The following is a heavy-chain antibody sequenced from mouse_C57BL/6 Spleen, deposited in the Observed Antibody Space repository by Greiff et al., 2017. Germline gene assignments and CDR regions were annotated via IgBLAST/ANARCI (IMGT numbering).Heavy chain of an antibody. Sequence: EVQLQQSGPELVKPGASVKISCKASGYTFTDYYMNWVKQSHGKSLEWIGDINPNNGGTSYNQKFKGKATLTVDKSSSTAYMELRSLTSEDSAVYYCARAGDGYFHWYFDVWGTGTTVTVSS. V-gene: IGHV1-26*01. CDR2: INPNNGGT. J-gene: IGHJ1*03. CDR1: GYTFTDYY. CDR3: ARAGDGYFHWYFDV. D-gene: IGHD2-3*01.